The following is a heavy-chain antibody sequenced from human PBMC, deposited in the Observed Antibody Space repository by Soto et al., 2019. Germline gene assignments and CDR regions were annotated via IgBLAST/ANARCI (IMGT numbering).Heavy chain of an antibody. Sequence: LETPSLPRTVSGGSLSSSSYFWGWVPPPPGKGLEWIGSIYYSGSTYYNPSLKSRVTISVDTSKNQFSLKLSSVTAADTAVYYCASPKIAFYNWFDPWGQGTLVTVSS. J-gene: IGHJ5*02. CDR1: GGSLSSSSYF. D-gene: IGHD3-3*02. CDR3: ASPKIAFYNWFDP. V-gene: IGHV4-39*01. CDR2: IYYSGST.